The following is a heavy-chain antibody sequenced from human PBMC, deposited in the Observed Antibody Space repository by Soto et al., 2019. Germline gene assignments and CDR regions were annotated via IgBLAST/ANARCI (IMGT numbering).Heavy chain of an antibody. Sequence: LSLTCTVSGGSISSGDYYWSWIRQPPGKGLEWIGYIYYGGSTYYNPSLKSRVTISVDTSKNQFSLKLSSVTAADTAVYYCARADYYDSSGYPNWGQGTLVTVSS. CDR1: GGSISSGDYY. J-gene: IGHJ4*02. D-gene: IGHD3-22*01. CDR2: IYYGGST. CDR3: ARADYYDSSGYPN. V-gene: IGHV4-30-4*01.